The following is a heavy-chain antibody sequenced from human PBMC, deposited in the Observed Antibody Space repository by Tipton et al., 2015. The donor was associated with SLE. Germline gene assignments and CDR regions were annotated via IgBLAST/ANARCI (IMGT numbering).Heavy chain of an antibody. V-gene: IGHV4-34*01. J-gene: IGHJ4*02. CDR3: ATRGSSSWYFFDY. CDR2: ISHTGST. D-gene: IGHD6-13*01. Sequence: LRLSCAVYGGSISAYYWSWIRQPPGKGLEWIGEISHTGSTNFNPSLKSRVAMSADTSKRQFSLKLSSVTAADTAVYYCATRGSSSWYFFDYWGQGTLVTVSS. CDR1: GGSISAYY.